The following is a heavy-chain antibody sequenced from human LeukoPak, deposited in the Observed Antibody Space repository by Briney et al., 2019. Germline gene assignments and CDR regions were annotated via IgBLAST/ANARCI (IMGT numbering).Heavy chain of an antibody. CDR1: GLTLDTYA. CDR2: ISGNGGST. Sequence: GGSLRLSCATSGLTLDTYAMTWVRQAPGKGLEWVSPISGNGGSTYYAGSVKGGFAISTDISKSTLYLSINRLTGEDTAIYFCATRGCYYVYFDTWGRGTRVTVSS. CDR3: ATRGCYYVYFDT. J-gene: IGHJ4*02. V-gene: IGHV3-23*01. D-gene: IGHD3-10*02.